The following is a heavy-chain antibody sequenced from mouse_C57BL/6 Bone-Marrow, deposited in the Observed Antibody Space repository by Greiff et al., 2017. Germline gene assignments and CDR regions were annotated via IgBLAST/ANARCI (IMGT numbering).Heavy chain of an antibody. D-gene: IGHD1-1*01. CDR1: GYTFTSYW. J-gene: IGHJ2*01. CDR3: ARGTTVVATDY. V-gene: IGHV1-55*01. CDR2: IYPGSGST. Sequence: QVQLQQPGAELVKPGASVTMSCKASGYTFTSYWITWVKQRPGQGLEWIGDIYPGSGSTNYNEKFKSKATLTVDTSSSTAYMQRSRLTSEDSAVYYLARGTTVVATDYWGQGTTLTVSS.